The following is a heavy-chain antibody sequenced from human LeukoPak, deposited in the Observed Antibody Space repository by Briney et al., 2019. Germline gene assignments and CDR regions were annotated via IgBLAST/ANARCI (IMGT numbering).Heavy chain of an antibody. CDR2: IYYTGST. D-gene: IGHD5-12*01. CDR3: TRGSAYAFQF. J-gene: IGHJ4*02. Sequence: SETLSLTCTVSNGSITSGHYYWLWIRQHPGKGLEWLGYIYYTGSTYYNRSLRSRLTMAVDTSKNQFSLRLTSVTAADTATYYCTRGSAYAFQFWGQGTLVTVSS. CDR1: NGSITSGHYY. V-gene: IGHV4-31*03.